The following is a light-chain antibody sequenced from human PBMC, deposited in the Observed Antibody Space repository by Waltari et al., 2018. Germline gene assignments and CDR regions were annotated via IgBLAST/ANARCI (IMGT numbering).Light chain of an antibody. CDR2: DNN. Sequence: QSALTPPPPVSAAAGPKATTTCSGTGSNIGNNFGYWYQQPPGTAPKTLIFDNNKRPSGIPDRFSGSKSGSSATLGIAGLQTGDEAEYYCETWDSSLSVVFGGGTKLTVL. CDR1: GSNIGNNF. J-gene: IGLJ2*01. V-gene: IGLV1-51*01. CDR3: ETWDSSLSVV.